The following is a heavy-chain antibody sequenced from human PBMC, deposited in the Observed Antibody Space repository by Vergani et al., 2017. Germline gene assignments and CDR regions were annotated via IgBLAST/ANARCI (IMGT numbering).Heavy chain of an antibody. CDR1: GFKFSDHY. J-gene: IGHJ6*04. CDR2: ISPGASTV. CDR3: AKNPGISTTRHYYAMDV. D-gene: IGHD1-14*01. V-gene: IGHV3-11*04. Sequence: LEESGGGSVKPGGSLRLSCAASGFKFSDHYMSWIRQAPGKGLEWVSHISPGASTVSYTDSVTGRLTVYRDNDNNSLTLDMTTLRVEDTAVSYCAKNPGISTTRHYYAMDVWGKGTTVTVSS.